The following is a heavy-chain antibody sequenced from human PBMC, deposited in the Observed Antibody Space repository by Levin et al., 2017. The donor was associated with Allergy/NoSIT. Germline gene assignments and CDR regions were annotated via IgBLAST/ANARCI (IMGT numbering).Heavy chain of an antibody. Sequence: SETLSLTCAVYGGSFSGYYWSWIRQPPGKGLEWIGEINHSGSTNYNPSLKSRVTISVDTSKNQFSLKLSSVTAADTAVYYCARGLYDSSGYYPTWGQGTLVTVSS. CDR1: GGSFSGYY. CDR2: INHSGST. J-gene: IGHJ5*02. V-gene: IGHV4-34*01. D-gene: IGHD3-22*01. CDR3: ARGLYDSSGYYPT.